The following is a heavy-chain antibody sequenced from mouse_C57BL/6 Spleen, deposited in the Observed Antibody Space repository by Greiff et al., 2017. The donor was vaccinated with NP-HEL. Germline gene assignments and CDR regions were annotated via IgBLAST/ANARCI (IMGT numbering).Heavy chain of an antibody. J-gene: IGHJ3*01. CDR3: ARTFYYDYPAWFAY. V-gene: IGHV1-55*01. Sequence: VQLQQSGAELVKPGASVKMSCKASGYTFTSYWITWVKQRPGQGLEWIGDIYPGSGSTNYNEKFKSKATLTVDTSSSTAYMQLSSLTSEDSAVYYCARTFYYDYPAWFAYWGQGTLVTVSA. CDR1: GYTFTSYW. D-gene: IGHD2-4*01. CDR2: IYPGSGST.